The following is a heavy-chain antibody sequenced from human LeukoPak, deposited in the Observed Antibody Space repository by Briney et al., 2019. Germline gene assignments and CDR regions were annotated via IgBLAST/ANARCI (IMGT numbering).Heavy chain of an antibody. Sequence: GGSLRLSCAASGFTFSSYSMNWVRQAPGKGLEWVSYISSSSSTIYYADSVKGRFTISRDNAKNSLYLQMNSLRAEDTAVYYCARDAHAYYGMDVWGRGTTVTVSS. CDR1: GFTFSSYS. J-gene: IGHJ6*02. CDR2: ISSSSSTI. V-gene: IGHV3-48*01. CDR3: ARDAHAYYGMDV.